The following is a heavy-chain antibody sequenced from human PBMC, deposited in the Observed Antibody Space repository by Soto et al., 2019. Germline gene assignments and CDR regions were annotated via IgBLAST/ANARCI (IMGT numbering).Heavy chain of an antibody. J-gene: IGHJ6*02. CDR3: ARAGAKSSITGTTGDYYYGMDV. CDR2: IIPIFGTA. CDR1: GGTFSSYA. D-gene: IGHD1-7*01. V-gene: IGHV1-69*06. Sequence: SVKVSCKASGGTFSSYAISWVRQAPGQGLEWMGGIIPIFGTANYAQKFQGRVTITADKSTSTAYMELSSLRSEDTAVYYCARAGAKSSITGTTGDYYYGMDVWGQGTTVTVSS.